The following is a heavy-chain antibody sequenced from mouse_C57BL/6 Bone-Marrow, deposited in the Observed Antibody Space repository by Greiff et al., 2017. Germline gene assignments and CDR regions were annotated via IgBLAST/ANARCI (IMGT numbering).Heavy chain of an antibody. CDR1: GFTFSSYA. V-gene: IGHV5-4*01. J-gene: IGHJ1*03. Sequence: DVKLVESGGGLVKPGGSLKLSCAASGFTFSSYAMSWVRQTPEKRLEWVATISDGGSYTYYPDNVKGRFTISRDNAKNNLYLQMSHLKSEDTAMYDCARDSYDGYYWYFDVWGTGTTVTVSS. D-gene: IGHD2-3*01. CDR3: ARDSYDGYYWYFDV. CDR2: ISDGGSYT.